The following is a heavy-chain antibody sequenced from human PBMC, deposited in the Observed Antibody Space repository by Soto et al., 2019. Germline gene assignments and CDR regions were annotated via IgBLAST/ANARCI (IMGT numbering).Heavy chain of an antibody. Sequence: GGSLRFSCAASGFTFSGYAMSWVRQAPGKGLEWVSAISGSGGSTYYADTVKGRFTISRDNSKNTLYLQMNSLRAEDTAVYYCAKDRGGPTYYDILTGYYITGSWFDPWGQGTLVTVSS. CDR1: GFTFSGYA. CDR3: AKDRGGPTYYDILTGYYITGSWFDP. J-gene: IGHJ5*02. V-gene: IGHV3-23*01. CDR2: ISGSGGST. D-gene: IGHD3-9*01.